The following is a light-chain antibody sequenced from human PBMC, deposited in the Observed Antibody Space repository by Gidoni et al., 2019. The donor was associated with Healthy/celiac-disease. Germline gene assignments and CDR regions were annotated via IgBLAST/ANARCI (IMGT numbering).Light chain of an antibody. CDR3: QQYSSYPLT. CDR2: KAS. Sequence: DIQMTQSPSTLSASVGDRVTITCRASQSISSWVAWYQQKPGKAPKPLIHKASNLESGVPSRFSGSGSGTGFTLTISSLQPDDSATYYCQQYSSYPLTFGGGTKVEIK. V-gene: IGKV1-5*03. CDR1: QSISSW. J-gene: IGKJ4*01.